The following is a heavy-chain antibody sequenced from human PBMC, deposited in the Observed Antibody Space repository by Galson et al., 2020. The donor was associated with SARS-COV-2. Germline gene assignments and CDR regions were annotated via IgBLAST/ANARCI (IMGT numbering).Heavy chain of an antibody. CDR2: INHRGST. V-gene: IGHV4-34*01. D-gene: IGHD2-15*01. CDR3: ARGAEERRIIVVVRYYYSYVDV. Sequence: SQTLSLTCAVYGGSFRNYYWTWIRQSPEKGLEWLGEINHRGSTNYNPSLKSRVAMSVDASKNQFSLSLSSVTAADTAVYYCARGAEERRIIVVVRYYYSYVDVWGSGTTVTVSS. CDR1: GGSFRNYY. J-gene: IGHJ6*03.